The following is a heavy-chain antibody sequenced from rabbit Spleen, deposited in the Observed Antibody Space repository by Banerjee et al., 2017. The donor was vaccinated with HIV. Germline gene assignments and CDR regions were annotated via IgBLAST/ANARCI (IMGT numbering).Heavy chain of an antibody. D-gene: IGHD6-1*01. CDR1: GIDFSGYYY. Sequence: QSLEESGGDLVKPGASLTLTCMASGIDFSGYYYMCWVRQPPGKGLELVACIYTSGGITWYASWVNGRFTISITSSTTVTLQMTSLTAADTATYFCARDTYGDVGYAYAGSFKLWGPGTLVTVS. J-gene: IGHJ4*01. V-gene: IGHV1S40*01. CDR2: IYTSGGIT. CDR3: ARDTYGDVGYAYAGSFKL.